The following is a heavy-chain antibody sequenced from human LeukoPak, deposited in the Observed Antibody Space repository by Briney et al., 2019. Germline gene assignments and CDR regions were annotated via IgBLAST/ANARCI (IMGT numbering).Heavy chain of an antibody. CDR2: IRYDGINK. CDR3: AKARILTAVAGTGAFDI. V-gene: IGHV3-30*02. D-gene: IGHD6-19*01. J-gene: IGHJ3*02. Sequence: GGSLRLSCAASGFPFSNYGMHWVRQAPGKGLEWVAFIRYDGINKYYPDSVKGRFTISRDNSENTLYLQMNSLRAEDTAVYFCAKARILTAVAGTGAFDIWGQGTMVTVST. CDR1: GFPFSNYG.